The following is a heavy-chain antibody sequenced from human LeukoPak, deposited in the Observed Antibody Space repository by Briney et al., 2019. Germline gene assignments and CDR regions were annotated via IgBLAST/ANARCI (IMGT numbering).Heavy chain of an antibody. CDR2: ISSSSSYV. J-gene: IGHJ4*02. V-gene: IGHV3-11*05. CDR3: ARGGGVNSGFCLNY. D-gene: IGHD4-23*01. Sequence: AGGSLRLSCAACGFPFSDYYMSWIRQAPGEGLEWVSYISSSSSYVNYADSVKGRFTISSDNAKNSLYPQMNNLSAEDRAVYYCARGGGVNSGFCLNYWGQGTLVTVSS. CDR1: GFPFSDYY.